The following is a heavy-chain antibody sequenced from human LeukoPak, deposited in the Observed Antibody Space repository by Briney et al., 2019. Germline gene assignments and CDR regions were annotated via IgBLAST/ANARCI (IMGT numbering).Heavy chain of an antibody. CDR1: GGSISSYY. CDR2: IYTSGST. J-gene: IGHJ5*02. V-gene: IGHV4-4*07. D-gene: IGHD6-19*01. CDR3: ARDVSGWLSNWFDP. Sequence: PSETLSLTCAVSGGSISSYYWSWIRQPAGKGLEWIGRIYTSGSTNYNPSLKSRVTMSVDTSKNQFSLKLSSVTAADTAVYYCARDVSGWLSNWFDPWGQGTLVTVSS.